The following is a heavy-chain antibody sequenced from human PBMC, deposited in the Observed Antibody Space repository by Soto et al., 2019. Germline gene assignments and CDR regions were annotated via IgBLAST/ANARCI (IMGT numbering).Heavy chain of an antibody. V-gene: IGHV3-33*01. CDR3: ARAPIGGYEINYYFDY. D-gene: IGHD5-12*01. CDR1: GFTFSSYG. Sequence: GGSLRLSCAASGFTFSSYGMHWVRQAPGKGLEWVAVIWYDGSNKYYADSVKGRFTISRDNSKNTLYLQMNSLRAEDTAVYYCARAPIGGYEINYYFDYWGQGTLVTVSS. J-gene: IGHJ4*02. CDR2: IWYDGSNK.